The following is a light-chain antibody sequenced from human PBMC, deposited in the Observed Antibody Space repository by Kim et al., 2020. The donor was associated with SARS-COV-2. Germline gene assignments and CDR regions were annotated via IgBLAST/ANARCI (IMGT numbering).Light chain of an antibody. J-gene: IGKJ5*01. CDR2: DAS. Sequence: DIQMTQSPSSLSASVGDRVTITCRASQTISTDLTWYQQKPGKAPKLLIYDASSLQSGVPSRFSGSGSGTDFTLTISNLQPEDFATYYCQQSYNLITFGHGTRLEIK. CDR3: QQSYNLIT. CDR1: QTISTD. V-gene: IGKV1-39*01.